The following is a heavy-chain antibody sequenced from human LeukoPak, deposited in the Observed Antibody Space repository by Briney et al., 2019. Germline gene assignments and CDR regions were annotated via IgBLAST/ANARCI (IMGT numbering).Heavy chain of an antibody. J-gene: IGHJ4*02. D-gene: IGHD1-26*01. Sequence: PGGSLRLSCVASGFTFSDYPMNWVRQTPGRGLEWVSYINNGGSLILYSDSVKGRFSISRDDARKSLYLQVNSLRAEDTAVYYCAKGGKWDVTPFDYWGQGTLVTVSS. CDR1: GFTFSDYP. CDR2: INNGGSLI. V-gene: IGHV3-48*01. CDR3: AKGGKWDVTPFDY.